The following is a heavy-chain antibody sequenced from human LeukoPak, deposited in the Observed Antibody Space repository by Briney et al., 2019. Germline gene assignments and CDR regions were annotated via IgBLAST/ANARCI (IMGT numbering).Heavy chain of an antibody. V-gene: IGHV3-23*01. J-gene: IGHJ4*02. D-gene: IGHD3-22*01. Sequence: PGGNLRLYGAGSGFTFRSYAMSWDRQAQGKGLEWVSAISGSGGSTYYADSVKGRFTISRDNSKNTLYLQMNSLRAEDTAVYYCAKYGSSGYYSEFDYWGQGTLVTVSS. CDR1: GFTFRSYA. CDR3: AKYGSSGYYSEFDY. CDR2: ISGSGGST.